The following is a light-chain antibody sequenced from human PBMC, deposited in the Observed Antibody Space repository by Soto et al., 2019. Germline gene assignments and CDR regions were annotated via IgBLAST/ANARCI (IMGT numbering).Light chain of an antibody. CDR2: EVT. CDR3: SSYTTSRTPLYV. Sequence: QSALTQPASVSGSPGQSIIISCTGTSSDVGGYNYVSWYQHHPGKAPKLLIYEVTNRPSGVSNRFSASKSGNTASLTISGLQAEDEADYYCSSYTTSRTPLYVFGTGTKVTVL. V-gene: IGLV2-14*01. J-gene: IGLJ1*01. CDR1: SSDVGGYNY.